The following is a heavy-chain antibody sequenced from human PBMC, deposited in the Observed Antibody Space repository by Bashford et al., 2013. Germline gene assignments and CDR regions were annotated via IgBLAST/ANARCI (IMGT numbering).Heavy chain of an antibody. CDR1: GGSFSGYY. CDR2: INHSGST. Sequence: SSETLSLTCAVYGGSFSGYYWSWIRQPPGKGLEWIGEINHSGSTNYNPSLKSRVTISVDTSKNQFSLKLSSVTAADTAVYYCARGAGRPVYYYYYGMDVWGQGTTVTVSS. V-gene: IGHV4-34*01. D-gene: IGHD1-26*01. CDR3: ARGAGRPVYYYYYGMDV. J-gene: IGHJ6*02.